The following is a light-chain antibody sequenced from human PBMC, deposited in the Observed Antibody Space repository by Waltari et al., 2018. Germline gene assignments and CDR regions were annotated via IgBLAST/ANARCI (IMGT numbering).Light chain of an antibody. Sequence: QSALTQPPSASGSPGQSVAIPCTGTSSDIGRYDLVSWYQPHPGKAPKLIISEVNKRPSGVPDRFSGAKSGNTASLTVSGLQAEDEADYYCSSHGGSDKFYVFGTGTKVTVL. CDR2: EVN. J-gene: IGLJ1*01. CDR3: SSHGGSDKFYV. CDR1: SSDIGRYDL. V-gene: IGLV2-8*01.